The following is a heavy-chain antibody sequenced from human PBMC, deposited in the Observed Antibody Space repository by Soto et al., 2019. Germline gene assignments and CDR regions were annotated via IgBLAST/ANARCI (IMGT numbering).Heavy chain of an antibody. CDR1: GFTFSSYE. Sequence: PGGSLRLSCAASGFTFSSYEMNWVRQAPGKGLEWGSYISSSGSTIYYADSVKGRFTISRDNAKNSLYLQMNSLRAEDTAVYYCARDHKGCYYYYGMDVWGQGTTVTVSS. CDR3: ARDHKGCYYYYGMDV. V-gene: IGHV3-48*03. D-gene: IGHD6-19*01. J-gene: IGHJ6*02. CDR2: ISSSGSTI.